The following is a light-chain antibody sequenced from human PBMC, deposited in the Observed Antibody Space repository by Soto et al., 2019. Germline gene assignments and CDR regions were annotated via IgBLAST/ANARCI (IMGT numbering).Light chain of an antibody. Sequence: QSVLTQSTSASGTPGQRVTISCSGSSSNIGSNPVHWYQQLPGSAPKLLIHNNHQRPAGVPDRFSASKSGTSASLAIGGLQSEDEAYYYCASLDDSLRGVLFGGGTKQTVL. J-gene: IGLJ2*01. CDR3: ASLDDSLRGVL. V-gene: IGLV1-44*01. CDR1: SSNIGSNP. CDR2: NNH.